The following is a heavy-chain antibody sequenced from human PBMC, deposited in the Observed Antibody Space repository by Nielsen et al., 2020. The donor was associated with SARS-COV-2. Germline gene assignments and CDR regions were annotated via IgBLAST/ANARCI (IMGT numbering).Heavy chain of an antibody. J-gene: IGHJ4*02. CDR1: GFTFSSYA. Sequence: GGSLRLSCAASGFTFSSYAMSWVRQAPGKGLEWVSVIYSGGSSTYYADSVKGRFTISRDNSKNTLYLQMNSLRAEDTAVYYCAKAHYDSSGYYYPYFDYWGQGTLVPSPQ. CDR3: AKAHYDSSGYYYPYFDY. D-gene: IGHD3-22*01. CDR2: IYSGGSST. V-gene: IGHV3-23*03.